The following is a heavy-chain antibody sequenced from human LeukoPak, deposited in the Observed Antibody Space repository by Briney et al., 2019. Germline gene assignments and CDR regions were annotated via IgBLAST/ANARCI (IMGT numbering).Heavy chain of an antibody. Sequence: ASVKVSCKASGYTFTSYGISWVRQAPGQGLEWMGWISAYNGNTNYAQKLQGRVTMTTDTSTSTAYMELRSLRSDDTAVYYCASRSSSHYPIWFDPWGQGTLVTVSS. D-gene: IGHD6-13*01. J-gene: IGHJ5*02. V-gene: IGHV1-18*01. CDR3: ASRSSSHYPIWFDP. CDR2: ISAYNGNT. CDR1: GYTFTSYG.